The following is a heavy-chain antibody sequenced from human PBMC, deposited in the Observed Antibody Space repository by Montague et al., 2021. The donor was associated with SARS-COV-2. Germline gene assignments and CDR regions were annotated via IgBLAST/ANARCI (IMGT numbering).Heavy chain of an antibody. CDR1: GGSFSDYH. J-gene: IGHJ4*02. CDR2: INHSGNT. D-gene: IGHD6-13*01. Sequence: SETLSLTCAVYGGSFSDYHWSWIRQPPGQGLEWIGEINHSGNTNYNPSLKSRVTISRDTSKSQFSLKLSSVTAADTAVYYCARHWGIAAAGNWGRGTLVTVSS. CDR3: ARHWGIAAAGN. V-gene: IGHV4-34*01.